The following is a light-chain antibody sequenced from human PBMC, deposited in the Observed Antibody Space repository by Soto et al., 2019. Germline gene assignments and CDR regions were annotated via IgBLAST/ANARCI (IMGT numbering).Light chain of an antibody. J-gene: IGKJ1*01. CDR2: GAS. V-gene: IGKV3-15*01. CDR1: QSVSNN. Sequence: EIVMTQSPATLSVSPGERATLSCRASQSVSNNLAWYQQKPGQAPRLLIYGASTRATGIPARFRGSGSGTEFTLTISSRQSEDFAVYYCQQYNNWPPWTFGQGTKVEIK. CDR3: QQYNNWPPWT.